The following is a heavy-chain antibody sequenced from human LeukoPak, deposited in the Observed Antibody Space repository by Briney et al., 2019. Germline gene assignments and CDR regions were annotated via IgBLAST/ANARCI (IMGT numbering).Heavy chain of an antibody. Sequence: SVKVSCKASGGTFSSYAISWVRQAPGQGLEWMGRIIPILGIANYAQKFQGRVTITADKSTSTAYMELSSLRSEDTAVYYCARDPDYYDSSGYYRDYWGQGTLVTVSS. J-gene: IGHJ4*02. CDR3: ARDPDYYDSSGYYRDY. V-gene: IGHV1-69*04. CDR2: IIPILGIA. D-gene: IGHD3-22*01. CDR1: GGTFSSYA.